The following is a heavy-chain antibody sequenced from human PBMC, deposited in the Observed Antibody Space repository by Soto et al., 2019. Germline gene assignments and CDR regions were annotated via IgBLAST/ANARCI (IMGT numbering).Heavy chain of an antibody. D-gene: IGHD2-2*01. Sequence: QGQLVQSGAEVKKPGASVKVSCTASGNTFTNFGVTWVRQAPGQGLEWMGWISAYTDDPNYAQKFQGRVTMTIDTSTSTAYLDLRSPTSDDSAVYYCARVIPGTEASCDPWGQGALVTVSS. J-gene: IGHJ5*02. CDR3: ARVIPGTEASCDP. V-gene: IGHV1-18*01. CDR1: GNTFTNFG. CDR2: ISAYTDDP.